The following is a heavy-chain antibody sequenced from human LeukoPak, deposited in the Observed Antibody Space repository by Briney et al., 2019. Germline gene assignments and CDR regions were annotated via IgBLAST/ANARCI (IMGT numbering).Heavy chain of an antibody. CDR3: SKGRGDYDDFRLGY. V-gene: IGHV3-30*02. CDR1: VFTFSTYG. J-gene: IGHJ4*02. Sequence: QPGGSLRLSCAASVFTFSTYGFHWVRQAPGKGLECVAFISYDGSDDYYAASVKGRFTISRDNSKNTLYLQMNSLRPEDTAVYYCSKGRGDYDDFRLGYWGQGTLVTVSS. D-gene: IGHD4-17*01. CDR2: ISYDGSDD.